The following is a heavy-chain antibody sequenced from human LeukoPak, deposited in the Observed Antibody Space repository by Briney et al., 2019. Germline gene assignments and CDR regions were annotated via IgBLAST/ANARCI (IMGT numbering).Heavy chain of an antibody. CDR1: GGSISSYY. D-gene: IGHD3-16*02. CDR2: IYYSGST. CDR3: ASTDYVWGSYRPGDFDY. Sequence: SETLSLTCTVSGGSISSYYWSWIRQPPGKGLEWIGYIYYSGSTNYNPSLKSRVTISVDTSKNQFSLKLSSVTAADTAVYYCASTDYVWGSYRPGDFDYWGQGTLVTVSS. V-gene: IGHV4-59*12. J-gene: IGHJ4*02.